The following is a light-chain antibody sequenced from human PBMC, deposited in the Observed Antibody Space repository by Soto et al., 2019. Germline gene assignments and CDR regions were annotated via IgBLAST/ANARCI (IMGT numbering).Light chain of an antibody. CDR3: CSYAGRDTLYV. CDR2: DVR. Sequence: QSALTQPRSVSGSPGQSVTISCTGTSTDVGGYNYVSWYQQHPGNVPKLMLYDVRTRPSGVPDRFSGSKSGNTASLTISGLQAEDESDYYCCSYAGRDTLYVFGSGSKVTVL. V-gene: IGLV2-11*01. J-gene: IGLJ1*01. CDR1: STDVGGYNY.